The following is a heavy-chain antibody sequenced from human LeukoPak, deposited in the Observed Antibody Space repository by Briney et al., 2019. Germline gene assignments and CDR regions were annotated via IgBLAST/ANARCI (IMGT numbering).Heavy chain of an antibody. CDR2: MNTNTGKA. Sequence: GALVKVSCKPSGYDFSIYTLNWVRQVPGQGPEWMGWMNTNTGKATYAQDFRGRFVFSFDSSVSTAYLEITSLQAADTAVYYCAREEGGLDVWGQGTTVIVSS. J-gene: IGHJ6*02. V-gene: IGHV7-4-1*02. CDR1: GYDFSIYT. CDR3: AREEGGLDV.